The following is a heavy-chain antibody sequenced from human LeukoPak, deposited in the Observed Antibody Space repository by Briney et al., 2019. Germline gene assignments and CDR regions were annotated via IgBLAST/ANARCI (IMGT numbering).Heavy chain of an antibody. CDR3: AQGGVVGATDGENAFDI. J-gene: IGHJ3*02. Sequence: GESLRISCKGSAYNFTSFWIGWVRQMPGKGLEWMGIIYPGDSDTRYSPSFQGQVSISADKSISSAYLQWSSLKASDSAMYNCAQGGVVGATDGENAFDIWGQGTMVTVSS. CDR1: AYNFTSFW. D-gene: IGHD1-26*01. CDR2: IYPGDSDT. V-gene: IGHV5-51*01.